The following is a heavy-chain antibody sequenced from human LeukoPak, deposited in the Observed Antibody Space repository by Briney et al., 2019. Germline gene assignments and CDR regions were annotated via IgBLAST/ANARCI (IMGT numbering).Heavy chain of an antibody. CDR2: ISYDGSNK. CDR1: GFTFSSYG. V-gene: IGHV3-30*18. D-gene: IGHD6-13*01. CDR3: AKFIAAAGTDLDY. J-gene: IGHJ4*02. Sequence: GGSLRPSCAASGFTFSSYGMHWVRQAPGKGLEWVAVISYDGSNKYYADSVKGRFTISRDNSKNTLYLQMNSLRAEDTAVYYCAKFIAAAGTDLDYWGQGTLVTVSS.